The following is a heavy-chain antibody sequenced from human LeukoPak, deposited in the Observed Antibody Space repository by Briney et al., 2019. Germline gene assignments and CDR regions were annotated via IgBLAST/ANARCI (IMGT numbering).Heavy chain of an antibody. J-gene: IGHJ5*02. CDR1: GYTFTSYY. D-gene: IGHD2-2*01. CDR2: INPSGGST. CDR3: ARTRRGYCSSTSCSNWFDP. V-gene: IGHV1-46*01. Sequence: ASVKVSCKASGYTFTSYYMHWVRQAPGQGLEWMGIINPSGGSTSYAQKFQGRVTMTRETSTSTVYMELSSLRSEDTAAYYCARTRRGYCSSTSCSNWFDPWGQGTLVTVSS.